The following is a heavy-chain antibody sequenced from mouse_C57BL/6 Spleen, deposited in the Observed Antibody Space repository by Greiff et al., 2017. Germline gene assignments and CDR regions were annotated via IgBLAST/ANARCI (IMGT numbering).Heavy chain of an antibody. CDR1: GFTFSDYG. D-gene: IGHD2-3*01. CDR3: ATSYDGYYRAMDY. J-gene: IGHJ4*01. Sequence: EVKVVESGGGLVKPGGSLKLSCAASGFTFSDYGMHWVRQAPEEGLEWVAYISSGSSTIYYADTVKGRFTISRDNAKNTLFLQMTSLRSEDTAMYYCATSYDGYYRAMDYWGQGTSVTVSS. V-gene: IGHV5-17*01. CDR2: ISSGSSTI.